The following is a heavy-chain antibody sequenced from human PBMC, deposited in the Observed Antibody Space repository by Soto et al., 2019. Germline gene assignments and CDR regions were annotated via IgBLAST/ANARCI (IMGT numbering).Heavy chain of an antibody. D-gene: IGHD6-13*01. CDR2: ISTRSDYT. V-gene: IGHV3-11*06. CDR1: GFTFSDYY. CDR3: ARDRDLSSSWSFDY. Sequence: LRLSCAASGFTFSDYYMTWIRQAPGKGLEWISYISTRSDYTNYADSVKGRFTISRDNAKSSLYLQMNTLRAEDTAVYYCARDRDLSSSWSFDYWGQGILVT. J-gene: IGHJ4*02.